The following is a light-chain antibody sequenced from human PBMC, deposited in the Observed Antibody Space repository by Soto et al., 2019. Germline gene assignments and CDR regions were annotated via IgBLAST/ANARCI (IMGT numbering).Light chain of an antibody. J-gene: IGKJ1*01. V-gene: IGKV3-20*01. CDR3: QQYDSSPWT. Sequence: EIVLTQSPGTLSLSPGERATLSCRASQSVSSSFLAWYQQKPGQAPRLLIYGASSRATGIPDRFSGSGSGTDFTLTISRLEPEDFAVYYCQQYDSSPWTCGQGNKVEIK. CDR1: QSVSSSF. CDR2: GAS.